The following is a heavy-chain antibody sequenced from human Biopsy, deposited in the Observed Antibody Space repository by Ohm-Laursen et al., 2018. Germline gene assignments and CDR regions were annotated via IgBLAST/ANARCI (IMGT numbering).Heavy chain of an antibody. CDR2: ISSSSDNI. Sequence: LSLTCAASGFTLSSYSMNWVRQTPGKGLEWVSTISSSSDNIYYVDSVKGRFTISRDNAKNSLYLQMNSLRAEDTAVYYCARSRGSSGIATIYYYGMDVWGQGTTVSVS. D-gene: IGHD3-10*01. J-gene: IGHJ6*02. CDR1: GFTLSSYS. CDR3: ARSRGSSGIATIYYYGMDV. V-gene: IGHV3-21*01.